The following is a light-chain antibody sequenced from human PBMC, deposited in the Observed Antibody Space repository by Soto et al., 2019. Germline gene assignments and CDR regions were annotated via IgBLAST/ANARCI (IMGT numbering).Light chain of an antibody. CDR3: QQYGSSPPFT. V-gene: IGKV3-20*01. Sequence: EIVLTQSPGTLSLSPGERATLSCRASQSVSSSYLAWYQQKPGQAPRLLIYGASSRATGIPDRFGGSGSGTDFTLTTSRLEPEDFAVYYCQQYGSSPPFTFGQGTKVDIK. J-gene: IGKJ1*01. CDR1: QSVSSSY. CDR2: GAS.